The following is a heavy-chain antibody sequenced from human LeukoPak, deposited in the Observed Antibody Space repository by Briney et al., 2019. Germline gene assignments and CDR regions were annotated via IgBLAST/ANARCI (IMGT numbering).Heavy chain of an antibody. V-gene: IGHV4-34*01. CDR3: ARGGTTHYYGSGTSP. CDR2: INNSGVT. Sequence: SETLSLTCAVHNGSFSGYYWTWIRQAPGKGLEWIGEINNSGVTYYNPSLKSRVTISRDTSKIQFSLQLKSVSAADTAVYYCARGGTTHYYGSGTSPRGQGTLVIVSS. D-gene: IGHD3-10*01. CDR1: NGSFSGYY. J-gene: IGHJ5*02.